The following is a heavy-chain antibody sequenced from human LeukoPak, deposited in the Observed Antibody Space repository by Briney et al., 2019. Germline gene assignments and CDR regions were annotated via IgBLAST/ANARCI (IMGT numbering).Heavy chain of an antibody. CDR2: IYYSGST. D-gene: IGHD3-10*01. CDR3: ARHRYYYRSGSYYGAPYYMDV. CDR1: GGSISSTIYY. V-gene: IGHV4-39*01. Sequence: PSETLSLTCTVSGGSISSTIYYWGWIRQPPGKGLEWIGSIYYSGSTYYNPSLKSRVTISVDTSKNQFSLKLSSVTAADTAVYYCARHRYYYRSGSYYGAPYYMDVWGKGTTVTISS. J-gene: IGHJ6*03.